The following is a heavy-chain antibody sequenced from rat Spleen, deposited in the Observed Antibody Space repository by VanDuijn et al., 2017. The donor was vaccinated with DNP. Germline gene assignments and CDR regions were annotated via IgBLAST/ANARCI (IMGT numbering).Heavy chain of an antibody. CDR2: ISTSGDRS. V-gene: IGHV5-46*01. Sequence: EVQLVESGGGLVQPGRSMKLSCAASGFSFSNFGMTWVRQAPEKGLEWVATISTSGDRSYYRDSVKGRFTISRDNAKTTLYLQMDSLRSEDTATYYCARGSGTYYWYFDFWGPGTMVTVSS. J-gene: IGHJ1*01. D-gene: IGHD5-1*01. CDR3: ARGSGTYYWYFDF. CDR1: GFSFSNFG.